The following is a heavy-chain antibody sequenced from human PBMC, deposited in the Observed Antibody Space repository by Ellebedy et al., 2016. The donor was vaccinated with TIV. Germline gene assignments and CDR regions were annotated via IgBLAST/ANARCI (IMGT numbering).Heavy chain of an antibody. V-gene: IGHV4-34*01. D-gene: IGHD2-8*01. CDR3: ARVRRCFLGYCTEAPYMDV. CDR2: INHSGST. Sequence: SETLSLXXAVYGGSFSGYYWSWIRQPPGKGLEWIGEINHSGSTNYNPSLKSRVTISVDTSKNQFSLKLSSVTAADTAVYYCARVRRCFLGYCTEAPYMDVWGKGTTVTVSS. CDR1: GGSFSGYY. J-gene: IGHJ6*03.